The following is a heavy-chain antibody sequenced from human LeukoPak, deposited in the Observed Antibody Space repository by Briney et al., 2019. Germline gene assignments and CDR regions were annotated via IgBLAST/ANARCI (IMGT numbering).Heavy chain of an antibody. CDR1: GYTFTSYG. J-gene: IGHJ4*02. CDR2: ISAYNGNT. D-gene: IGHD4-17*01. Sequence: GALVKVSCKASGYTFTSYGISWVRQAPGQGLEWMGWISAYNGNTNYAQKLQGRVTMTTDTSNSTAYMELRRLRSDDKAVDYCSRDYYGDLYYWGQGTLVTVSS. CDR3: SRDYYGDLYY. V-gene: IGHV1-18*04.